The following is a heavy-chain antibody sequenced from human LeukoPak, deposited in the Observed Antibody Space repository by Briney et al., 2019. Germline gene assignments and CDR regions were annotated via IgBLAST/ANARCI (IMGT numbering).Heavy chain of an antibody. V-gene: IGHV1-8*03. Sequence: GASVKVSCKASGFTFTSYDINWVRQATGQGLEWMGWMNPNSGNTGYAQKFQGRVTITRNTSISTAYMELSSLRSEDTAVYYCARAGWSGYYTSDYWGQGTLVTVSS. D-gene: IGHD3-3*01. CDR3: ARAGWSGYYTSDY. J-gene: IGHJ4*02. CDR2: MNPNSGNT. CDR1: GFTFTSYD.